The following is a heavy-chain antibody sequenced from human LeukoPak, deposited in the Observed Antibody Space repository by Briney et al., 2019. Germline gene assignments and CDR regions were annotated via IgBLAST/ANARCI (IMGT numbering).Heavy chain of an antibody. D-gene: IGHD1/OR15-1a*01. CDR1: GHTFSNYY. CDR2: IGPSGST. CDR3: AREYPNTLYFDQ. J-gene: IGHJ4*02. Sequence: ASVKVSCKASGHTFSNYYMHWVRQAPGQGREWMGIIGPSGSTTYLQKFQGRVTMTRDTSTSSVYMELSSLRSDDTAVYYCAREYPNTLYFDQWGQGTLVSVSS. V-gene: IGHV1-46*01.